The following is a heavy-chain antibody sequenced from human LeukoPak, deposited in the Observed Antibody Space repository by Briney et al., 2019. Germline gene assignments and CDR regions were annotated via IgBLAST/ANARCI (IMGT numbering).Heavy chain of an antibody. CDR1: GVSISSGSYY. V-gene: IGHV4-61*02. CDR2: IYTSGST. J-gene: IGHJ4*02. D-gene: IGHD3-3*01. Sequence: SQTLSLTCTASGVSISSGSYYWSWIPQPNGKGLEWIVRIYTSGSTNYNPSLNSLVTISVDTSKNQFSLKLSSVTAADTAVYYCARGYYDFWSGYDYWGQGTLVTVSS. CDR3: ARGYYDFWSGYDY.